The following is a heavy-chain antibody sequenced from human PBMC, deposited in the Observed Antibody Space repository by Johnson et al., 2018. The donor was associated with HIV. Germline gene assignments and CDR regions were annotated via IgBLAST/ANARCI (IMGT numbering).Heavy chain of an antibody. CDR2: INQVGGEK. Sequence: VQLVESGGGVVQPGGSLRLSCAASGFTVSSNYMSWVRQAPGKGLEWVASINQVGGEKVYVDSVKGRFTISRDNSKNTLYLQMNSLRAEDTAVYYCASCSLRIEGGWGAFDVWGQGTMVTVSS. D-gene: IGHD1-26*01. J-gene: IGHJ3*01. CDR1: GFTVSSNY. CDR3: ASCSLRIEGGWGAFDV. V-gene: IGHV3-7*03.